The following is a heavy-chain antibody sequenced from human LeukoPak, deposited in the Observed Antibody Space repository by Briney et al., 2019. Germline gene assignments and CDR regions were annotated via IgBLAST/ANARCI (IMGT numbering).Heavy chain of an antibody. CDR1: GFTFSSYS. CDR2: ISSSSSYI. Sequence: PGGSLRLSCAASGFTFSSYSMNWVRQAPGKGLEWVSSISSSSSYIYYADSVKGRFTISRDNAKNSLYLQMNSLRAEDTAVYYCAREEAAQLRFLEWLSDNYYYYYMDVWGKGTTVTISS. J-gene: IGHJ6*03. D-gene: IGHD3-3*01. V-gene: IGHV3-21*01. CDR3: AREEAAQLRFLEWLSDNYYYYYMDV.